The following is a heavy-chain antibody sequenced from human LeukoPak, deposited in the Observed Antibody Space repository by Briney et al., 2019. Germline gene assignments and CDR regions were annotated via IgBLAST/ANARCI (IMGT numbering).Heavy chain of an antibody. Sequence: PSETLSLTCTVSGGSISSGGYYWSWIRQPPGKGLEWIGYIYHSGSTYYNPSLKSRVTISVDRSKNQFSLKLSSVTAADTAVYYCARVRSKASTLYFDYWGQGTLVTVSS. CDR1: GGSISSGGYY. CDR2: IYHSGST. D-gene: IGHD3-10*01. V-gene: IGHV4-30-2*01. J-gene: IGHJ4*02. CDR3: ARVRSKASTLYFDY.